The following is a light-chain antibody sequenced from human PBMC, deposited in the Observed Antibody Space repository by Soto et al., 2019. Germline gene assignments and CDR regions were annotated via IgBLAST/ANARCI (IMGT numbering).Light chain of an antibody. CDR3: GTWDSSLSAFYV. V-gene: IGLV1-51*02. Sequence: QSVLTQPPSVSAAPGQKVTISCSGSSSNIGNNYVSWYRQLPGTAPKLLIYENNKRPSGIPDRFSGSKSGTSATLGITGHQTGDEADYYCGTWDSSLSAFYVFGTGTKVT. CDR2: ENN. CDR1: SSNIGNNY. J-gene: IGLJ1*01.